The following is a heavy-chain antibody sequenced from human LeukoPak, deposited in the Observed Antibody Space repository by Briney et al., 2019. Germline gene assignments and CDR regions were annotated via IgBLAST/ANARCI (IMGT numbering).Heavy chain of an antibody. CDR3: AKEVAQYYYGSGSTFDY. CDR2: IYYDGSKK. CDR1: GFTFSNYG. Sequence: GGSLRLSCATSGFTFSNYGMHWVRQAPGKGLEWVAIIYYDGSKKNYADSVRGRFTISRDNSKNTLYLQMNSLRAEDTAVYYCAKEVAQYYYGSGSTFDYWGQGTPVTVSS. D-gene: IGHD3-10*01. V-gene: IGHV3-33*06. J-gene: IGHJ4*02.